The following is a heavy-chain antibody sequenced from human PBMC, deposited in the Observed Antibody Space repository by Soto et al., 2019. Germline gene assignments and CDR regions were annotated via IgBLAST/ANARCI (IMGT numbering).Heavy chain of an antibody. CDR3: ARLPGIAAAGNTDY. V-gene: IGHV4-39*01. CDR2: IYYSGST. CDR1: GGSISSSSYY. J-gene: IGHJ4*02. Sequence: PSETLSLTCTVSGGSISSSSYYWGWMRQPPGKGLEWIGSIYYSGSTYYNPSLKSRVTISVDTSKNQFSLKLSSVTAADTAVYYCARLPGIAAAGNTDYWGQGTLVTVSS. D-gene: IGHD6-13*01.